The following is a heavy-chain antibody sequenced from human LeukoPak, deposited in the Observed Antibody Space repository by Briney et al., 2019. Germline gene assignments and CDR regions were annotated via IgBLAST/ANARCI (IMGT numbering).Heavy chain of an antibody. J-gene: IGHJ4*02. CDR3: AKDLGYNWNYFDY. CDR1: GFTFSSYA. D-gene: IGHD1-20*01. Sequence: PGGSLRLSCVASGFTFSSYAMGWVRQAPGKGLEWVSAISGSGVTTHYAGSVKGRFSISRDNSKNTLYLQMNSLRAEDTALYYCAKDLGYNWNYFDYWGQGTLVTVSS. V-gene: IGHV3-23*01. CDR2: ISGSGVTT.